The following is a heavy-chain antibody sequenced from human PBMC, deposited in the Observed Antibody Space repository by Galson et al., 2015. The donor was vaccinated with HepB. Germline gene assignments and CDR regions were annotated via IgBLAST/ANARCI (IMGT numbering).Heavy chain of an antibody. CDR2: ISSNTRTR. J-gene: IGHJ3*02. Sequence: SLRLSCAASGITFSTYGMHWVRQAPGKGLEWVSYISSNTRTRYYADSVKDRFTISRDNAKSSLYLQMNSLRDEDTAVYYCTREGDAFDIWGQGTMVAVSS. V-gene: IGHV3-48*02. CDR3: TREGDAFDI. CDR1: GITFSTYG.